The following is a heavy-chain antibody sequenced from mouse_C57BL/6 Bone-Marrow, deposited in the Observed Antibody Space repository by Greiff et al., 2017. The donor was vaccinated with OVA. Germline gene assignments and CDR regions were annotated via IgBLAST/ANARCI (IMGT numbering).Heavy chain of an antibody. CDR2: IHPNSGST. Sequence: QVQLKQPGAELVKPGASVKLSCTASGYTFTSYWMHWVKQRPGQGLEWIGMIHPNSGSTNYNEKFKSKATLTVDKSSSTAYMQLSSLTSEVSAVYYSARDGIYPCCAYWAQATLVTVSA. D-gene: IGHD2-1*01. J-gene: IGHJ3*01. CDR3: ARDGIYPCCAY. V-gene: IGHV1-64*01. CDR1: GYTFTSYW.